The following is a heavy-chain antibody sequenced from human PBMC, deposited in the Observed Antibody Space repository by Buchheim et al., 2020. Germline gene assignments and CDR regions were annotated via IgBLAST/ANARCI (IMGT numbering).Heavy chain of an antibody. CDR2: ISGSGGST. Sequence: EVQLLESGGGLVQPGGSLRLSCAASGFTFSSYAMSWVRQAPGKGLEWVSAISGSGGSTYYADSVKGRFTISRDNSKNTLYLQMNSLRVEDTAVYYCAKDESRYDILTGSAYWYFDLWGRGTL. CDR3: AKDESRYDILTGSAYWYFDL. J-gene: IGHJ2*01. CDR1: GFTFSSYA. D-gene: IGHD3-9*01. V-gene: IGHV3-23*01.